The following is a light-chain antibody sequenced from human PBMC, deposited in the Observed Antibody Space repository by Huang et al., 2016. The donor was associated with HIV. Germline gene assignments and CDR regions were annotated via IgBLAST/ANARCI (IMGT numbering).Light chain of an antibody. CDR3: QQYGSSLMYT. V-gene: IGKV3-20*01. CDR2: GAS. J-gene: IGKJ2*01. CDR1: QSVSSSY. Sequence: EIVLTQSPGTLSLSPGERATLSCRASQSVSSSYLAWYQQKPGQAPRRLIYGASSRSTGIPEGFSGSGSGTDFTLPISSLQPEDYAVYYCQQYGSSLMYTFGQGTKLEI.